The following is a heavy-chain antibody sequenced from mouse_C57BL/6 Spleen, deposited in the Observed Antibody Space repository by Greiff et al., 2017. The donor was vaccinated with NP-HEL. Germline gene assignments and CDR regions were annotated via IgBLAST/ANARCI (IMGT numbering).Heavy chain of an antibody. CDR3: ASGTTVVATDWYFDV. J-gene: IGHJ1*03. CDR2: IDPSDSET. V-gene: IGHV1-52*01. D-gene: IGHD1-1*01. Sequence: QVHVKQPGAELVRPGSSVKLSCKASGYTFTSYWMHWVKQRPIQGLEWIGNIDPSDSETHYNQKFKDKATLTVDKSSSTAYMQLSSLTSEDSAVYYCASGTTVVATDWYFDVWGTGTTVTVSS. CDR1: GYTFTSYW.